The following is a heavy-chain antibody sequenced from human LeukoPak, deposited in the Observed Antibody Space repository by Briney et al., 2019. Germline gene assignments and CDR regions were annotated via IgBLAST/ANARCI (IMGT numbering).Heavy chain of an antibody. D-gene: IGHD4-17*01. CDR3: ARGYGDYPLSCFDI. CDR1: GGSISSYY. Sequence: SETLSLTCTVSGGSISSYYWSWIRQPPGKGLEWIGYIYYSGSTNYNPSLKSRVTISVDTSKNQFSLKLSSVTAADTAVYYCARGYGDYPLSCFDIWGQGTMVTVSS. J-gene: IGHJ3*02. V-gene: IGHV4-59*01. CDR2: IYYSGST.